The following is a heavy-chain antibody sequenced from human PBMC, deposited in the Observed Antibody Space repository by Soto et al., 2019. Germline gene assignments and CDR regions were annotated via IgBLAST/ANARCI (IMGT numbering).Heavy chain of an antibody. Sequence: SETLSLTCPVSGGSISSSYWVWIRQPPGKGLEWIGNVYYNENTYYSPSLKSRLTISVDTSNNQFSLKVRSVTAADTAVYYCARLSGSYNDRYFDSWGQGTLVTVSS. CDR1: GGSISSSY. V-gene: IGHV4-39*01. CDR3: ARLSGSYNDRYFDS. CDR2: VYYNENT. D-gene: IGHD1-26*01. J-gene: IGHJ4*02.